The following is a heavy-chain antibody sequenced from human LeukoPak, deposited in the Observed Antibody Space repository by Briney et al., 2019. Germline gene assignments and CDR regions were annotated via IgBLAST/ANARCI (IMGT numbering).Heavy chain of an antibody. CDR1: GFTFSSYA. J-gene: IGHJ4*02. CDR3: AREYPHYDILTGYPDY. Sequence: QPGRSLRLSCAASGFTFSSYAMHWVRQAPGKGLEWVAVISYDGSNKYYADSVKGRFTISRDNAKNSLYLQMNSLRAEDTAVYYCAREYPHYDILTGYPDYWGQGTLVTVSS. D-gene: IGHD3-9*01. CDR2: ISYDGSNK. V-gene: IGHV3-30-3*01.